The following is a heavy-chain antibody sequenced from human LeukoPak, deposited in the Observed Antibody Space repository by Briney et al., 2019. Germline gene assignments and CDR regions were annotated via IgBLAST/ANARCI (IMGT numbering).Heavy chain of an antibody. Sequence: SETLSLTCTVSGGSISSYYWGWIRQPPGKGLEWIGSIHYSGITYYNPSLKSRVTISVDTSKNQLSLKLSSVTAADTAVYYCAKNSGDYPLDYWGQGTLVTVSS. D-gene: IGHD1-26*01. V-gene: IGHV4-39*01. CDR3: AKNSGDYPLDY. J-gene: IGHJ4*02. CDR2: IHYSGIT. CDR1: GGSISSYY.